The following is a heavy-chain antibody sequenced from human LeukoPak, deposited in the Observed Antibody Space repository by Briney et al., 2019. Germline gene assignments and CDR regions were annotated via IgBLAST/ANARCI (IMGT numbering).Heavy chain of an antibody. CDR2: ISYDGSNK. J-gene: IGHJ5*02. CDR1: GLTFSSYG. V-gene: IGHV3-30*18. Sequence: GGSLRLSCAASGLTFSSYGMHWVRQAPGKGLEWVAVISYDGSNKYYADSVKGRFTISRDNSKNTLYLQMNSLRAEDTAVYYCAKGNLYCSSTSCTERIFDPWGQGTLVTVSS. CDR3: AKGNLYCSSTSCTERIFDP. D-gene: IGHD2-2*01.